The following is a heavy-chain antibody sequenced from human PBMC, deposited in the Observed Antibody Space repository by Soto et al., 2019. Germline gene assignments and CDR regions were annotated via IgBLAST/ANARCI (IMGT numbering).Heavy chain of an antibody. J-gene: IGHJ5*02. D-gene: IGHD2-8*01. CDR1: GFTVSSNY. CDR2: IYSGGST. V-gene: IGHV3-53*01. CDR3: ARERDGHNPNWFDL. Sequence: VGSLRLSCAVSGFTVSSNYMSWVRQPPGKGPEWVSDIYSGGSTYYADSVKGRFTISRDNSKNTLYLQMNSLRAEDTAVYYCARERDGHNPNWFDLWGQGTLVTVSS.